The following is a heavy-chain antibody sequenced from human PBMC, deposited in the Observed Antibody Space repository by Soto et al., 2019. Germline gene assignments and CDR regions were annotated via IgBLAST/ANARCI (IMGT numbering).Heavy chain of an antibody. D-gene: IGHD4-17*01. CDR3: ATYGQHLMDS. CDR1: GLTFSRFA. V-gene: IGHV3-23*01. CDR2: IGSDGDGI. J-gene: IGHJ4*02. Sequence: EVQLLESGGGLVQPGGSLRLSCAASGLTFSRFAMKWVRQAPGKGLEWVSVIGSDGDGIHYADSVKGRFTITRDNSRNTVNLQMNSLGAEDTAVYYCATYGQHLMDSWGQGTLVTVSS.